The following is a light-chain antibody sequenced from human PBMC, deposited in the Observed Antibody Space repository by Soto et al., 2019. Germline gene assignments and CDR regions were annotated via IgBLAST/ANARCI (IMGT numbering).Light chain of an antibody. V-gene: IGKV1-5*03. CDR1: QGISNL. CDR2: KAS. Sequence: IQMTQSPSTLPASVGDRVIITCRASQGISNLLAWYQQKPGRAPSLLIYKASSLESGVPSRFSGSGSGTQFTLTISSLQPDDFATYYCQQYDSYPLTFGQGTRLEIK. CDR3: QQYDSYPLT. J-gene: IGKJ5*01.